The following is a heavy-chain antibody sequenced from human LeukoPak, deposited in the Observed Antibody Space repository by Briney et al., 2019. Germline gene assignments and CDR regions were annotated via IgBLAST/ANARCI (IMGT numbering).Heavy chain of an antibody. CDR1: GFTFSSYW. D-gene: IGHD1-1*01. CDR2: IKQDASER. CDR3: ATPTAGTWHFNY. J-gene: IGHJ4*02. Sequence: GGSLRLSCAASGFTFSSYWMTWVRQAPGKGLEWVANIKQDASERYYVDSVKGRFTISRDNAKNSLYLQMNSLRAEDTAVYYCATPTAGTWHFNYWGQGTLVTVSS. V-gene: IGHV3-7*01.